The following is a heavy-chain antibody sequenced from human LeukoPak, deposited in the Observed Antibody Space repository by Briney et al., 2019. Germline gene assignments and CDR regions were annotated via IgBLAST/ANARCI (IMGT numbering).Heavy chain of an antibody. CDR2: IRQDESER. J-gene: IGHJ6*03. CDR1: GFSFRSYW. D-gene: IGHD3-10*01. Sequence: GGSLRLSCEGSGFSFRSYWMTCGRDLPGKGAERVANIRQDESERYSADSVKGRFTTSRDNTQKTVYFHKCRLRALDTALYYCARLSAYYYGSYFYYYMDVWGKGTTVTVSS. CDR3: ARLSAYYYGSYFYYYMDV. V-gene: IGHV3-7*01.